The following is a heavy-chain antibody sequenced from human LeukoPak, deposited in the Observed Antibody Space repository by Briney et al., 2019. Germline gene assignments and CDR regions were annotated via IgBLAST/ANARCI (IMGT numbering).Heavy chain of an antibody. V-gene: IGHV3-21*01. J-gene: IGHJ4*02. CDR1: GFTISPYA. CDR2: ISYTSSYI. CDR3: ARGDSSGNTDY. D-gene: IGHD3-22*01. Sequence: PGGSLRLSCAASGFTISPYAMNWVRQAPGKGLEWVSSISYTSSYIFYADSVKGRFTISRDNAKNSLYLQMNSLRAEDTAVYYCARGDSSGNTDYWGQGTLVTVSS.